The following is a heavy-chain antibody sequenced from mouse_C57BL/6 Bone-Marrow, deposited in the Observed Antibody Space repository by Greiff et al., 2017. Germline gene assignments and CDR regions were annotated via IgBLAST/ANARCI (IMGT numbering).Heavy chain of an antibody. J-gene: IGHJ1*03. Sequence: DVMLEESEGGLVQPGSSMKLSCTASGFTFRDYYMAWVRQVPEKGLEWVANINDDGSSTYYLDSLKSRIIISRDNAKYTLYLQMSSLKSEDTATYYGARSDYYGGSYDWYFDVWGTGTAVTVSS. CDR3: ARSDYYGGSYDWYFDV. D-gene: IGHD1-1*01. CDR1: GFTFRDYY. CDR2: INDDGSST. V-gene: IGHV5-16*01.